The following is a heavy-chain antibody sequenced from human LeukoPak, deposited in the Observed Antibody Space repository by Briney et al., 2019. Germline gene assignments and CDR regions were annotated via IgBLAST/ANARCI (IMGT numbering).Heavy chain of an antibody. V-gene: IGHV3-30*03. CDR2: ISFYGNNK. D-gene: IGHD7-27*01. CDR1: GFTFSRYG. J-gene: IGHJ4*02. Sequence: GGSLRLSCAASGFTFSRYGMHWVRQAPGKGLEWVAVISFYGNNKYYADSVKGRFTISRDNSKNTLYLQMNSLRAEDTAVYYCARDAGTWGYGCYFDYWGQGTLVTVSS. CDR3: ARDAGTWGYGCYFDY.